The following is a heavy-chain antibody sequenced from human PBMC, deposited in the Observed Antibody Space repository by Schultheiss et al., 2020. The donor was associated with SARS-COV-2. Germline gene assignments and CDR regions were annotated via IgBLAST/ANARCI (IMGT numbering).Heavy chain of an antibody. J-gene: IGHJ6*02. V-gene: IGHV5-51*01. CDR2: IYPADSDT. CDR3: AINDFWSGLPPDMDV. D-gene: IGHD3-3*01. CDR1: GYTFTTYW. Sequence: GESLKISCKGSGYTFTTYWISWVRQMPGKGLEWMGIIYPADSDTKYSPSFQGQVTISADKSISTAYLQWRSLKASDTAIYYCAINDFWSGLPPDMDVWGQGTMVTVSS.